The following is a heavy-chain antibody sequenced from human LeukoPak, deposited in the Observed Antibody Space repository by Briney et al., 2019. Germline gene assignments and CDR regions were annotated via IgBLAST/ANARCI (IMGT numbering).Heavy chain of an antibody. J-gene: IGHJ4*02. CDR3: ARTYYYDSSGYCYLDLDY. CDR2: ISAYNGNT. CDR1: GYTFTSYG. D-gene: IGHD3-22*01. V-gene: IGHV1-18*01. Sequence: GASVKVSCKASGYTFTSYGISWVRQAPGQGLEWMGWISAYNGNTNYAQKLQGRVTMTTDTSTSTAYMELRSLRSDDTAVYYCARTYYYDSSGYCYLDLDYWGQGTLVTVSS.